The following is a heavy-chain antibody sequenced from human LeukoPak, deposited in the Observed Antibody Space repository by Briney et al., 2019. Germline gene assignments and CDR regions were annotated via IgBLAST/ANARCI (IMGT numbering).Heavy chain of an antibody. CDR3: ARVLEPYCSSTSCLDHFDY. CDR1: GYTFTGYY. CDR2: INPNSGGT. J-gene: IGHJ4*02. D-gene: IGHD2-2*01. V-gene: IGHV1-2*02. Sequence: GASVKVSCKASGYTFTGYYMHWVRQAPGQGLEWMGWINPNSGGTNYAQKFQGRVTMTRDTSISTAYMELSRLRSDDTTVYYCARVLEPYCSSTSCLDHFDYWGQGTLVTVSS.